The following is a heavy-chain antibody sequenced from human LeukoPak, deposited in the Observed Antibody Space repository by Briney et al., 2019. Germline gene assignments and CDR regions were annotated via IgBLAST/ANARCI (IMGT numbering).Heavy chain of an antibody. V-gene: IGHV1-69*05. J-gene: IGHJ3*02. CDR1: GGTFSSYA. Sequence: ASVKVSCKASGGTFSSYAISWVRQAPGQGLEWRGRIIPIFGTANYAQKFQGRVTITTDESTSTAYMELSSLRSEDTAVYYCATELCSGGSCYPDAFDIWGQGTMVTVSS. CDR2: IIPIFGTA. CDR3: ATELCSGGSCYPDAFDI. D-gene: IGHD2-15*01.